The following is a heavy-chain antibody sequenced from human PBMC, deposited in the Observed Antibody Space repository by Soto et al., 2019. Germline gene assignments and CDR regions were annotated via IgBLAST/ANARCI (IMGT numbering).Heavy chain of an antibody. V-gene: IGHV3-21*01. CDR3: ARDRNYFDSSGYHGY. CDR2: ISSSSSYI. Sequence: PGGSLRLSCAASGFTFSSYSMNWVRQAPGKGLEWVSSISSSSSYIYYADSVKGRFTISRDNAKNSLYLQMNSLRAEDTAVYYCARDRNYFDSSGYHGYWGQGTLVTVSS. D-gene: IGHD3-22*01. J-gene: IGHJ4*02. CDR1: GFTFSSYS.